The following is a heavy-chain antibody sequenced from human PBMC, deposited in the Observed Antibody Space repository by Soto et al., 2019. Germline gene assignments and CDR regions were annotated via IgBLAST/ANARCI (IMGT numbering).Heavy chain of an antibody. J-gene: IGHJ4*02. D-gene: IGHD6-13*01. CDR1: GFTFSSYG. V-gene: IGHV3-33*01. CDR3: ARDVTITAAGIDY. Sequence: GGSLRLSCAASGFTFSSYGMHWVRQAPGKGLEWVAVIWYDGSNKYHADSVKGRFTISRDNSKNTLYLQMNSLRAEDTAVYYCARDVTITAAGIDYWGQGTPVTVSS. CDR2: IWYDGSNK.